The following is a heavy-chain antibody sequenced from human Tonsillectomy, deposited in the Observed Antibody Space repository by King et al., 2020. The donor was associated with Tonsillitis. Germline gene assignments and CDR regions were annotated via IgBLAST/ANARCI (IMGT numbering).Heavy chain of an antibody. J-gene: IGHJ2*01. CDR1: GGSISSYY. V-gene: IGHV4-59*01. D-gene: IGHD6-6*01. Sequence: QLQESGPGLVKPSETLSLTCTVSGGSISSYYWSWIRQPPGAGLEWIGFIYYSGSTNYNPSLKRRVTMSVDTSKNQFSLKLSSVTAADTAVYYCARVSSSSKWTFDLWGRGTLVTVSS. CDR2: IYYSGST. CDR3: ARVSSSSKWTFDL.